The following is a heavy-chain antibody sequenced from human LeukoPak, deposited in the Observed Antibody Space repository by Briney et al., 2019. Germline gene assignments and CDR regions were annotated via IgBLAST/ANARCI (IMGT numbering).Heavy chain of an antibody. CDR1: GGSISSFY. D-gene: IGHD6-6*01. J-gene: IGHJ5*02. CDR3: ARDYEGYSSSSPWFDP. CDR2: IYYSGST. Sequence: SETLSLTCTVSGGSISSFYWSWIRQPPGKGLEWIGYIYYSGSTNYIPSLKSRVTISVDTSKNQFSLKLSSVTAADTAVYYCARDYEGYSSSSPWFDPWGQGTLVTVSS. V-gene: IGHV4-59*01.